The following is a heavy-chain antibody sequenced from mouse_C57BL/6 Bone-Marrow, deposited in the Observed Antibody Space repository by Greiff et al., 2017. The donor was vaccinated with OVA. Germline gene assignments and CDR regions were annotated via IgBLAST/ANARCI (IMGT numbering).Heavy chain of an antibody. D-gene: IGHD1-1*01. CDR3: ARGEDYYGSSYNY. V-gene: IGHV1-26*01. Sequence: EVQLQQSGPELVKPGASVKISCQASGYTFTDYYMNWVKQSHGKSLEWIGDINPNNGGTSYNQKFKGKATLTVDKSSSTAYMELRSLTSEDSAVYYCARGEDYYGSSYNYWGQGTTLTVSS. J-gene: IGHJ2*01. CDR2: INPNNGGT. CDR1: GYTFTDYY.